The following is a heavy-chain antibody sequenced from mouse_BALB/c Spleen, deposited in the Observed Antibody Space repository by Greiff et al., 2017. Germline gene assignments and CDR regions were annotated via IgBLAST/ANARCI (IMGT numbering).Heavy chain of an antibody. CDR3: ARAYYYGSLDY. V-gene: IGHV7-3*02. J-gene: IGHJ2*01. CDR1: GFTFTDYY. Sequence: EVMLVESGGGLVQPGGSLRLSCATSGFTFTDYYMSWVRQPPGKALEWLGFIRNKANGYTTEYSASVKGRFTISRDNSQSILYLQMNTLRAEDSATYYCARAYYYGSLDYWGQGTTLTVSS. CDR2: IRNKANGYTT. D-gene: IGHD1-1*01.